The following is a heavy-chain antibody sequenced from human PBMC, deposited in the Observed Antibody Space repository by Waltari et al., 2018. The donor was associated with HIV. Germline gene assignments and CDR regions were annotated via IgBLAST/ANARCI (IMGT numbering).Heavy chain of an antibody. CDR2: IYPDGTT. Sequence: LRLSCFVSNFSVSSNYFTWVRQSPTRGLEWVATIYPDGTTHYPNSVKDRFVISRDTSKNIVFLLMKYLLFDDSAKYFCTRGVRYLGPWGQGTQVTVSS. D-gene: IGHD3-16*02. J-gene: IGHJ5*02. CDR3: TRGVRYLGP. V-gene: IGHV3-53*05. CDR1: NFSVSSNY.